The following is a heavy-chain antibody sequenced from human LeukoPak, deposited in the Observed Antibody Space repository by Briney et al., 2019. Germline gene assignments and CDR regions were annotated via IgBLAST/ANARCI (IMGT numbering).Heavy chain of an antibody. J-gene: IGHJ2*01. CDR3: AKETDYGDYGEWYFDL. V-gene: IGHV3-30*18. D-gene: IGHD4-17*01. Sequence: GRSLRLSCAASGFTFSSYGMHWVRQAPGKGLEWVAVMSYGGNNKYYADSVKGRFTISRDNSKNTLNLQMNSLRAEDTAVYYCAKETDYGDYGEWYFDLWGRGTLVTVSS. CDR2: MSYGGNNK. CDR1: GFTFSSYG.